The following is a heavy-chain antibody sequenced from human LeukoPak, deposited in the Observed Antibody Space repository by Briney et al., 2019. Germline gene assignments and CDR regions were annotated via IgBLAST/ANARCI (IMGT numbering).Heavy chain of an antibody. J-gene: IGHJ4*02. CDR2: ISYDETQK. Sequence: GGSLRLSCAASGFTFSTYPMHWVRQAPGKGLEWVAVISYDETQKYYADSVKGRFTIFRDNSRNTLFLQMNTLRVKDTSVYYCMRGSYGDFYWGLGTLVTVSS. CDR1: GFTFSTYP. D-gene: IGHD2-21*02. V-gene: IGHV3-30-3*01. CDR3: MRGSYGDFY.